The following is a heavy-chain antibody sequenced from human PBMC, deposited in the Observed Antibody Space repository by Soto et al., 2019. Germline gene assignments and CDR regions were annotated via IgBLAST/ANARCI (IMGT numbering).Heavy chain of an antibody. CDR2: ISGSDGST. CDR1: GFTFSSYA. Sequence: VGSLRLSCAASGFTFSSYAMSWVRQAPGKGLEWVSAISGSDGSTYYADSVKGRFTISRDNSKNTLYLQMNSLRAEDTAVYYCAKLRKVYGDPPLDWFDPWGQGTLVTVSS. J-gene: IGHJ5*02. D-gene: IGHD4-17*01. V-gene: IGHV3-23*01. CDR3: AKLRKVYGDPPLDWFDP.